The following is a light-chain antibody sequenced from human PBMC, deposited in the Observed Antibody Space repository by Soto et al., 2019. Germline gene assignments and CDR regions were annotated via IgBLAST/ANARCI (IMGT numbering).Light chain of an antibody. Sequence: EIVLTQSPGTLSLSPGERATLSCRASQSVSSSYLAWYQQKPGQAPRLLIYGASSRATGIPDRFSGSGSGTGFTLNISRLEPEDFAVYYCQQYGTSPFTFGPGTKVDIK. J-gene: IGKJ3*01. CDR2: GAS. V-gene: IGKV3-20*01. CDR3: QQYGTSPFT. CDR1: QSVSSSY.